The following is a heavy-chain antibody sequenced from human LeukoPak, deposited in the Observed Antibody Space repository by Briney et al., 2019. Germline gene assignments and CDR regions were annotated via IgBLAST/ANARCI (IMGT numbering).Heavy chain of an antibody. D-gene: IGHD6-19*01. V-gene: IGHV4-59*08. CDR3: ARVHLQWLVFDY. CDR1: GGSISSYY. J-gene: IGHJ4*02. Sequence: SETLSLTCTVSGGSISSYYWSWIRQPPGKGLEWIGYIYYSGSTNYNPSLKSRVTISVDTSKNQFSLKLSSVTAADTAVYYCARVHLQWLVFDYWGQGTLVTVSS. CDR2: IYYSGST.